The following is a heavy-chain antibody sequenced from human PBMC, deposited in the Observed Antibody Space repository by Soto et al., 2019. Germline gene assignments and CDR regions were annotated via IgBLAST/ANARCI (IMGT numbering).Heavy chain of an antibody. V-gene: IGHV4-61*05. CDR3: ARHYRDYYGSGSKNYYYMDV. Sequence: SETLSLTCTVSGGSISSSSYYWSWIRQPPGKGLGWIGYIYYSGSTNYNPSLKSRVTISVDTSKNQFSLKLSSVTAADTAVYYCARHYRDYYGSGSKNYYYMDVWGKGTTVTVSS. D-gene: IGHD3-10*01. CDR1: GGSISSSSYY. J-gene: IGHJ6*03. CDR2: IYYSGST.